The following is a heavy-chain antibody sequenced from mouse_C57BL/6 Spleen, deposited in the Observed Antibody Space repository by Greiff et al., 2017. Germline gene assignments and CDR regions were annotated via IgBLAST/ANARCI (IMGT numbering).Heavy chain of an antibody. D-gene: IGHD2-4*01. CDR1: GYSITSGYY. CDR3: ARGYYDYPFDY. V-gene: IGHV3-6*01. CDR2: ISYDGSN. J-gene: IGHJ2*01. Sequence: EVQLQQSGPGLVKPSQSLSLTCSVTGYSITSGYYWNWIRQFPGNKLEWMGYISYDGSNNYNPSLKNRISITRDTSKNQFFLKLNSVTTEDTATYYCARGYYDYPFDYWGQGTTLTVSS.